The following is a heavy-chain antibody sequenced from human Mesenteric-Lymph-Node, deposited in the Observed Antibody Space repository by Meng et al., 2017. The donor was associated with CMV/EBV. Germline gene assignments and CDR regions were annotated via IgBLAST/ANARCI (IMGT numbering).Heavy chain of an antibody. V-gene: IGHV4-39*01. D-gene: IGHD1-26*01. CDR2: IYYSGST. CDR3: ARQPFMSHYNFDS. CDR1: GGSMSRSNYY. Sequence: VSGGSMSRSNYYWAWIRQPQGKGLEWIATIYYSGSTYYNPSLKSRVTIFMDMSKNQFSLKVDSVTAADTAVYYCARQPFMSHYNFDSWGQGTLVTVSS. J-gene: IGHJ4*02.